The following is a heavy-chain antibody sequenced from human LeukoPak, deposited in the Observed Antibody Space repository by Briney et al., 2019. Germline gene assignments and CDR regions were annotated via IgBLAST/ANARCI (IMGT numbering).Heavy chain of an antibody. CDR3: VRDRSYGAFDY. D-gene: IGHD5-18*01. CDR2: SGSI. CDR1: GFTFDDYA. J-gene: IGHJ4*02. Sequence: GGSLRLSCAASGFTFDDYAMHWVRQVPGKGLEWVSGSGSIGYADSVRGRFTISRDNAKNSLYLQMNSLRAEDTAFYHCVRDRSYGAFDYWGQGTLVTVSS. V-gene: IGHV3-9*01.